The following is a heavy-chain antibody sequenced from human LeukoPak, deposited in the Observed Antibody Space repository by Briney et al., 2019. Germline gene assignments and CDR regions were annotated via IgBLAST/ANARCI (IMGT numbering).Heavy chain of an antibody. CDR2: IYPGDSDT. CDR3: ARLGCCTNGVCSPDY. Sequence: GESLKISCQGSGYSFYSYWIGWARQLPGKGLEWMGIIYPGDSDTRYSPSFQGQVTISADKSISTAYLQWSSLEASDTAMYYCARLGCCTNGVCSPDYWGQGTLVTVSS. CDR1: GYSFYSYW. V-gene: IGHV5-51*01. D-gene: IGHD2-8*01. J-gene: IGHJ4*02.